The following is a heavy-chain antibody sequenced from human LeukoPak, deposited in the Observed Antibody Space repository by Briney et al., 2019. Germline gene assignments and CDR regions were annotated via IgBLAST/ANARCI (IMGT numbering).Heavy chain of an antibody. D-gene: IGHD6-13*01. V-gene: IGHV2-70*11. CDR1: GFSLSTSGMC. Sequence: SGPALVKPTQTLTLTCTFSGFSLSTSGMCVSWIRQPPGKALEWLARIDWDDDKYYSTSLKTRLTISKDTSKNQVVLTMTNMDPVDTATYYCARIRAAADSWYFDYWGQGTLVTVSS. CDR2: IDWDDDK. J-gene: IGHJ4*02. CDR3: ARIRAAADSWYFDY.